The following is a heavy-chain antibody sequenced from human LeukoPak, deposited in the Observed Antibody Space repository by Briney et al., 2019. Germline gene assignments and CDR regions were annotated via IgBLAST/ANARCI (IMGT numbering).Heavy chain of an antibody. D-gene: IGHD3-10*01. CDR2: ISGNGEST. V-gene: IGHV3-64D*06. J-gene: IGHJ3*02. CDR1: GFTFSSYV. Sequence: GGSLRLSCSASGFTFSSYVLHWVRQAPGKGLEDVSAISGNGESTYYVDSVKGRFTISRDNAKNTLYLQMSSLRPEDTAIYYCGRFGDAFDIWGQGTMVTVSS. CDR3: GRFGDAFDI.